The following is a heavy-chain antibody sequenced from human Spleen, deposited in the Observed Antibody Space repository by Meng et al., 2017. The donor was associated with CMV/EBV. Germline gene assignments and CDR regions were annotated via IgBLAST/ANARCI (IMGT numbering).Heavy chain of an antibody. J-gene: IGHJ3*02. Sequence: GGSLRLSCVASGFTFTNAWWNWVRQAPGKGLEWVGRVKSKADGGTIDYAAPVKGRFSISRDDSKNSLYLQMSSLKTEDTAVYYCTTDVVWELLLSSPTDAFDIWGQGTMVTVSS. D-gene: IGHD1-26*01. CDR3: TTDVVWELLLSSPTDAFDI. CDR2: VKSKADGGTI. V-gene: IGHV3-15*01. CDR1: GFTFTNAW.